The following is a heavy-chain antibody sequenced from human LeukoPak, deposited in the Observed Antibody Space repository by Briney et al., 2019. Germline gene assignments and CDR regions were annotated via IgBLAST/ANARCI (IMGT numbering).Heavy chain of an antibody. Sequence: GGSLRLSCAASGFTFSSYWMNWVRQAPGKGLEWVANIKQDESEKYYVDSVKGRFTISRDNAKNSVYLQMNSLRAEDTAVYYCARASVTVITGHNAFDIWGQGTMVTVSS. CDR2: IKQDESEK. CDR3: ARASVTVITGHNAFDI. CDR1: GFTFSSYW. J-gene: IGHJ3*02. V-gene: IGHV3-7*01. D-gene: IGHD4-11*01.